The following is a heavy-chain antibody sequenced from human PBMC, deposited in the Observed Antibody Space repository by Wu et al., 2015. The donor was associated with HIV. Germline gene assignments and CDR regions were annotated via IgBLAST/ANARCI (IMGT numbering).Heavy chain of an antibody. V-gene: IGHV1-18*01. Sequence: QVQLVQSGPEVKKPGASVKVSCEASGYTFNRHGIAWVRQAPGQGLEWMGWISAYNGDTHYAQKVQGRVTMTKDTSTSTAYMELRSLRSDDTAVYYCARDPTNTSGYYVYLDYWGQGTLVTVSS. CDR2: ISAYNGDT. CDR1: GYTFNRHG. J-gene: IGHJ4*02. D-gene: IGHD3-22*01. CDR3: ARDPTNTSGYYVYLDY.